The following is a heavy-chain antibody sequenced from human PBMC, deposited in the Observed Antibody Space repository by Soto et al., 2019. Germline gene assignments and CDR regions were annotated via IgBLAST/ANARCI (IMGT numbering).Heavy chain of an antibody. J-gene: IGHJ6*03. CDR1: GGTFSSYT. D-gene: IGHD3-3*01. Sequence: QVQLVQSGAEVKKPGSSVKVSCKASGGTFSSYTISWVRQAPGQGLEWMGRIIPILGIANYAQKFQGRFTITADKSTSTAYMELSSLRSEDTAVYYCARAADFWSGYFYYYYMDVWGKGTTVTVSS. CDR3: ARAADFWSGYFYYYYMDV. V-gene: IGHV1-69*02. CDR2: IIPILGIA.